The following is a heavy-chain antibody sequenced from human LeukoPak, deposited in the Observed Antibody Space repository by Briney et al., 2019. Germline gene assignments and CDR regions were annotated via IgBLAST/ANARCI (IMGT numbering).Heavy chain of an antibody. Sequence: PSETLSLTCTVSGGSISSSSYYWGWIRQLPGKGLEWIGSIYYSGSTYYNPSLKSRVTISVDTSKNQFSLKLSSVTAADTAVYYCASQLGYCSGGSCYSDYWGQGTLVTVSS. V-gene: IGHV4-39*01. CDR3: ASQLGYCSGGSCYSDY. CDR2: IYYSGST. J-gene: IGHJ4*02. D-gene: IGHD2-15*01. CDR1: GGSISSSSYY.